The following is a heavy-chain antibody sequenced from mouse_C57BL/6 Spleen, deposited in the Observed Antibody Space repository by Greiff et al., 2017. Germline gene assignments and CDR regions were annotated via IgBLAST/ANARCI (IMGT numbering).Heavy chain of an antibody. CDR1: GYTITDYY. Sequence: VQLQQSGPELVKPGASVKISCTASGYTITDYYMNWVKQSHGKSLEWIGDINPNNGGTRYNQKFKGKATLTVDKSSRTAYMELRSLTSEYSAVYYGARAGESYGSNYAMDDWGQGTSVTVSS. J-gene: IGHJ4*01. CDR2: INPNNGGT. V-gene: IGHV1-26*01. CDR3: ARAGESYGSNYAMDD. D-gene: IGHD1-1*01.